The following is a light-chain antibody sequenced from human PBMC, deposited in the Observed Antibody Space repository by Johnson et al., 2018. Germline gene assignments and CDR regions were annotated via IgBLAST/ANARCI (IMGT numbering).Light chain of an antibody. CDR3: GTWDSSLSAGNV. V-gene: IGLV1-51*02. J-gene: IGLJ1*01. CDR1: SSNIGNNY. CDR2: ENN. Sequence: QSVLTQPPSVSAAPGQKVTISCSGSSSNIGNNYVFWYQQLPGTAPKLLIYENNKRPSGIPDRFSGSKSGTSATLAFTGLQTGDEADYYCGTWDSSLSAGNVFGTGTKVTVL.